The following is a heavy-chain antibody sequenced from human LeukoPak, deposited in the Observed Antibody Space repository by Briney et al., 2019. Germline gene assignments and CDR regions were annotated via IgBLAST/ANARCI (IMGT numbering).Heavy chain of an antibody. CDR3: ARDGETNDFWSPYVPLVFDY. J-gene: IGHJ4*02. V-gene: IGHV1-2*02. Sequence: ASVKVSCKASRYTFTNYYIHWVRQAPGQGLEWMGGINPNSGGTIYAQKFQGRVTVTRDTSLTTAYMELSRLRSDDTAVYYCARDGETNDFWSPYVPLVFDYWGQGTLVTVSS. D-gene: IGHD3-3*01. CDR1: RYTFTNYY. CDR2: INPNSGGT.